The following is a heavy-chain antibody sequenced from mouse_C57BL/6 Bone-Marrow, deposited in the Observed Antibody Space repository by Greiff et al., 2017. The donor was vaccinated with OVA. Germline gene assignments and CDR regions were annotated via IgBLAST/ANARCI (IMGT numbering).Heavy chain of an antibody. J-gene: IGHJ2*01. CDR2: IDPSDSYT. CDR1: GYTFTSYW. V-gene: IGHV1-69*01. Sequence: VQLQQPGAELVMPGASVKLSCKASGYTFTSYWMHWVKQRPGQGLEWIGEIDPSDSYTNYNQKFKGKSTLTVDKSSSTPYLQLSSLTSEDSAVYYCASSTVVAKDYFDYWGQGTTLTVSS. D-gene: IGHD1-1*01. CDR3: ASSTVVAKDYFDY.